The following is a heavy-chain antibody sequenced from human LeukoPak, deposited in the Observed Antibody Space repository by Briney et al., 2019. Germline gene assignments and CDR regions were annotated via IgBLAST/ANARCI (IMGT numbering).Heavy chain of an antibody. CDR3: ARGRRRQNALLWFGEFWFDP. J-gene: IGHJ5*02. Sequence: ASVKLSCKSSGGTFSSYAINWVRQAPGQGLELMGGIIPIFGTANYAQKFQGRVTITAYKSTSTAYMELSSLRSEDTAVYYCARGRRRQNALLWFGEFWFDPWGQGTLVTVSS. CDR1: GGTFSSYA. CDR2: IIPIFGTA. D-gene: IGHD3-10*01. V-gene: IGHV1-69*06.